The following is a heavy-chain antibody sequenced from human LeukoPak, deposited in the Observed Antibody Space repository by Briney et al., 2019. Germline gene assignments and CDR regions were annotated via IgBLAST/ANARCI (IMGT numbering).Heavy chain of an antibody. D-gene: IGHD3-10*01. J-gene: IGHJ4*02. CDR3: AKDRYYGSGSYLYFFDY. CDR1: GFTFSSYG. Sequence: PGGSLRLSCAASGFTFSSYGMHWVRQAPGKGLEWVAFIRYDGSNKYYADSVKGRFTISRDNSKNTLYLQMNSLRAEDTAVYYCAKDRYYGSGSYLYFFDYWGQGTLVTVSS. CDR2: IRYDGSNK. V-gene: IGHV3-30*02.